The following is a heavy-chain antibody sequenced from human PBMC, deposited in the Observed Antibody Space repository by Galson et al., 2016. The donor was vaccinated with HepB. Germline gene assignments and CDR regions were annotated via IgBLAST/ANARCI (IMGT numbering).Heavy chain of an antibody. D-gene: IGHD4-11*01. CDR2: MYYGGSF. J-gene: IGHJ5*02. CDR1: GGSFSDDY. Sequence: SETLSLTCAVYGGSFSDDYWSWIRQPPGKGLEYIGYMYYGGSFNYNPALKSRATISLDTSKQQFSLNLSSVTAADTAIYYCASLTVTTFRGWFDAWGQGTLVTVSS. CDR3: ASLTVTTFRGWFDA. V-gene: IGHV4-34*11.